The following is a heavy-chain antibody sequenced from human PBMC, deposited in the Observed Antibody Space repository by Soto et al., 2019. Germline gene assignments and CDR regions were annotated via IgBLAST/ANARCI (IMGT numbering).Heavy chain of an antibody. CDR3: ARLEAVAGPLNY. V-gene: IGHV1-69*02. CDR2: IIPILGIA. CDR1: GGTFSSYT. D-gene: IGHD6-19*01. Sequence: QVQLVQSGAEVKKPRSSVKVSCKASGGTFSSYTISWVRQAPGQGLEWMGRIIPILGIANYAQKFQGRVTITADKSTSTAYMELSSLRSEDTAVYYCARLEAVAGPLNYWGQGTLVTVSS. J-gene: IGHJ4*02.